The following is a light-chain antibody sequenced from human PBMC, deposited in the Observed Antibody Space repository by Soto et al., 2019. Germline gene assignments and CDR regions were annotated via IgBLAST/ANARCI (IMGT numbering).Light chain of an antibody. Sequence: AIRMTQSPSSLSASTGDRVTITCQASQGISSYLAWYQQKPGKAPKLLIYAASTLQSGVPSRFSGSGSGTDFTLTISCLQSEDFATYYCQQNYSYSWTFGQGTKVEIK. CDR2: AAS. CDR3: QQNYSYSWT. CDR1: QGISSY. V-gene: IGKV1-8*01. J-gene: IGKJ1*01.